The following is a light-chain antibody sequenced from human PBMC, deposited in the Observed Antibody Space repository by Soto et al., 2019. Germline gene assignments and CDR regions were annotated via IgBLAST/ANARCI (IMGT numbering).Light chain of an antibody. V-gene: IGLV2-14*01. CDR3: SSYSRDSITV. Sequence: QSVLTQPASVSWSPGHSITISCTGTYRDVGGYNFVSWYQRHPGKAPKLILYGVTNRPSGVSNRFSGSKSGDTASLTISGLQADDEADYYCSSYSRDSITVFGTGTNVTVL. CDR1: YRDVGGYNF. J-gene: IGLJ1*01. CDR2: GVT.